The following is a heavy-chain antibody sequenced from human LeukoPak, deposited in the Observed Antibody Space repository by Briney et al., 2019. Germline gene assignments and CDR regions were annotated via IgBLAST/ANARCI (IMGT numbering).Heavy chain of an antibody. J-gene: IGHJ4*02. CDR2: IRYDGGTK. Sequence: GGSLRLSCAASGFTFNNYGMHWVRQAPGKGLEWVAFIRYDGGTKHCADSVKGRFTISRDNSKNTQYLQMNSLRAEDTAVYYCANYHDNSGSFAFDHWGQGTLVTVSS. D-gene: IGHD3-22*01. CDR3: ANYHDNSGSFAFDH. V-gene: IGHV3-30*02. CDR1: GFTFNNYG.